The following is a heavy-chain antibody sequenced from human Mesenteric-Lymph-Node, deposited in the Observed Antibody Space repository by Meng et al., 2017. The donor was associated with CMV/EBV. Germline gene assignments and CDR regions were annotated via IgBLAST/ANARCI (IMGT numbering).Heavy chain of an antibody. J-gene: IGHJ3*02. D-gene: IGHD3-3*01. CDR1: GFTFSDYY. CDR3: ARGEGIFGVVTNAFDI. CDR2: ISSSGSTI. Sequence: GESLKISCAASGFTFSDYYMSWIRQAPGKGLEWVSYISSSGSTIYYADSVKGRFTISRDNAKNSLYLQMNSLRAEDTAVYYCARGEGIFGVVTNAFDIWSQGTMVTVSS. V-gene: IGHV3-11*04.